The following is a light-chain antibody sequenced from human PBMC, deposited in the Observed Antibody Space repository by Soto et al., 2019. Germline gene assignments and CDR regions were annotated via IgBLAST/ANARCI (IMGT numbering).Light chain of an antibody. CDR2: GAS. V-gene: IGKV3-20*01. CDR3: RQYGTSLGFP. CDR1: QSVSSNL. J-gene: IGKJ4*01. Sequence: ETVLTQSPGTLSLSPGERATLSCRASQSVSSNLLAWYQEKPGQAPRLLIFGASRRATGIPDRFSGSGSGTDFTLTITRLEPEDFGVYYCRQYGTSLGFPVGGGTKVEIK.